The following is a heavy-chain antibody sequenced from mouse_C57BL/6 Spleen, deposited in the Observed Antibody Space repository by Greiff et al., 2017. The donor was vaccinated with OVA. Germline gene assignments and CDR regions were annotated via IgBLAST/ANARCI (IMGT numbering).Heavy chain of an antibody. V-gene: IGHV5-6*01. CDR3: ARQGDITTVVANYFDY. CDR1: GFTFSSYG. D-gene: IGHD1-1*01. CDR2: ISSGGSYT. J-gene: IGHJ2*01. Sequence: EVQLVESGGDLVKPGGSLKLSCAASGFTFSSYGMSWVRQTPDKRLEWVATISSGGSYTYYPDSVKGRFTISRDNAKNTLYLQMSSLKSEDTAMYYCARQGDITTVVANYFDYWGQGTTLTVSS.